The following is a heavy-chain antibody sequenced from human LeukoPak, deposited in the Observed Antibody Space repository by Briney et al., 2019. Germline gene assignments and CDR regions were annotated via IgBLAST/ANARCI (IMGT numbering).Heavy chain of an antibody. J-gene: IGHJ6*03. CDR3: ATRRPCSSTSCTQYYYYYMDV. Sequence: GASVKVSCKVSGYTLTELSMHWVRQAPGKRLEWMGGFDPEDGETIYAQKFQGRVTMTEDTSTDTAYMELSSLRSEDTAVYYCATRRPCSSTSCTQYYYYYMDVWGKGTTVTVSS. D-gene: IGHD2-2*01. CDR1: GYTLTELS. CDR2: FDPEDGET. V-gene: IGHV1-24*01.